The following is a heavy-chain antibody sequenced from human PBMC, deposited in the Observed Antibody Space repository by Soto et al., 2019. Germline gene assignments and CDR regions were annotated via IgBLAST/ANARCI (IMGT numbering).Heavy chain of an antibody. V-gene: IGHV4-34*01. Sequence: SETLSFTCAVYGGSFSGYYWSWIRQPPGKGLEWIGEINHSGSTNYNPSLKSRVIISVDTSKNQFSLKLSSVTAADTAVYYCARGMVNYFDYWGQGTLVTVSS. CDR1: GGSFSGYY. CDR2: INHSGST. CDR3: ARGMVNYFDY. J-gene: IGHJ4*02. D-gene: IGHD5-18*01.